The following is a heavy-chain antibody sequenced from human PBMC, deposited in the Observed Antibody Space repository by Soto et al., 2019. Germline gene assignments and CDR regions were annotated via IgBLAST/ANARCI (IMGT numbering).Heavy chain of an antibody. D-gene: IGHD2-2*01. CDR2: IIPISGTG. Sequence: QGEPGAAGGGVEEAWSLGEGFRQGCGSHFNSHSNSGGRPGPGPGPEWGGGIIPISGTGNYAQKFQGRVTITADESTSTAYMELSSLRSEDTAVYYCARSQGSSTSLEIYYYYYYGMDVWGQGTTVTVSS. CDR3: ARSQGSSTSLEIYYYYYYGMDV. J-gene: IGHJ6*02. V-gene: IGHV1-69*01. CDR1: GSHFNSHS.